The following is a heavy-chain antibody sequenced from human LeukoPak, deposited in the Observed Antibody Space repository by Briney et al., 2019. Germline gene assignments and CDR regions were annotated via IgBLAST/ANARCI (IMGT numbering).Heavy chain of an antibody. V-gene: IGHV3-23*01. J-gene: IGHJ4*02. CDR2: ISGSGGST. D-gene: IGHD3-10*01. CDR3: AKDSRSYDSGSVDY. Sequence: GGSLRLSCAASGFTVSTNYMSWVRQALGRGLEWVSTISGSGGSTYYADSVKGRFTISRDNSKNTLYLQMNSLRADDTALYYCAKDSRSYDSGSVDYWGQGTLDTVSS. CDR1: GFTVSTNY.